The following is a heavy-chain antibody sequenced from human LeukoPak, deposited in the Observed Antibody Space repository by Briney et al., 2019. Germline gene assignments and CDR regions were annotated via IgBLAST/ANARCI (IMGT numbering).Heavy chain of an antibody. Sequence: GRSLRLSCAASGFTFSNYGFHWVRRAPGQGLEWVAAISYDGSRKWFSDSVKGRFTISRDNPKNMVYLQMNSLRPEDTAVYYCARDMSGYYTFDYWGQGTLVTVSS. CDR2: ISYDGSRK. D-gene: IGHD3-22*01. J-gene: IGHJ4*02. V-gene: IGHV3-30*04. CDR3: ARDMSGYYTFDY. CDR1: GFTFSNYG.